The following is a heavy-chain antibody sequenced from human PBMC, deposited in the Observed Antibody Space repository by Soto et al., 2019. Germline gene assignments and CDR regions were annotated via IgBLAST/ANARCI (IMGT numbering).Heavy chain of an antibody. CDR3: ASNTHFSSWSHFDS. D-gene: IGHD6-13*01. CDR1: GGSITGGSISSTTYY. V-gene: IGHV4-39*07. Sequence: SETLSLTCTVSGGSITGGSISSTTYYWGWMRQPPGKGLEWIASFFIGGNTNYNPSLKSRVTISVDTSKNQFSLKLSSVTAADTAVYYCASNTHFSSWSHFDSWGQGTLVTAPQ. J-gene: IGHJ4*02. CDR2: FFIGGNT.